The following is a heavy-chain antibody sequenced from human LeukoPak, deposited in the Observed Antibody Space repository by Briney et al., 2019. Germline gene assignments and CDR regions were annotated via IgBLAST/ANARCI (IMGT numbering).Heavy chain of an antibody. V-gene: IGHV4-4*09. CDR1: GVSISPYY. CDR3: ARLSAAVHLGAFDL. CDR2: IHTSGSN. J-gene: IGHJ3*01. Sequence: PSETLSLTCAVSGVSISPYYWAWIRQPTGKGLEWIGYIHTSGSNNQYPSLKSRVTISVDKSKNHFSLRLTSVTAADTAVYYCARLSAAVHLGAFDLWGQGTMVTVSS. D-gene: IGHD3-3*01.